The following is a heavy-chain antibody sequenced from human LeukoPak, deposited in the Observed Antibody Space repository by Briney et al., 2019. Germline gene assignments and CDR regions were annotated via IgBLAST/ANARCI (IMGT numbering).Heavy chain of an antibody. CDR2: IYHSGST. CDR3: ARFDIVVVVAATRGAFDI. J-gene: IGHJ3*02. Sequence: SETLSLTCAVSGGFISSSNWWSWVRQPPGKGLEWIGEIYHSGSTNYNPSLKSRVTISVDKSKNQFSLKLSSVTAADTAVYYCARFDIVVVVAATRGAFDIWGQGTMVTVSS. V-gene: IGHV4-4*02. CDR1: GGFISSSNW. D-gene: IGHD2-15*01.